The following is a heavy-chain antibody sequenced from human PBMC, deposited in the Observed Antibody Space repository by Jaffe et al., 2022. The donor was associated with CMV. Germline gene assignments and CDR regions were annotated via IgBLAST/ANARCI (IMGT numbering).Heavy chain of an antibody. Sequence: EVQLVQSGAEVKKPGESLKISCKGSGYSFTTYWIGWVRQMPGKGLEWMGIIYPGDSDTRYSPSFQGQVTISADKSISTAYLQWSSLKASDTAMYYCARHRSTADRSSWYAHMDVWGKGTTVTVSS. CDR2: IYPGDSDT. V-gene: IGHV5-51*01. CDR3: ARHRSTADRSSWYAHMDV. D-gene: IGHD6-13*01. J-gene: IGHJ6*03. CDR1: GYSFTTYW.